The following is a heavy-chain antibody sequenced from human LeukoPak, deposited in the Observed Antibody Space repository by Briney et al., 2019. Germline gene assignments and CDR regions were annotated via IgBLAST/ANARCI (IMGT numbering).Heavy chain of an antibody. D-gene: IGHD3-16*01. CDR3: TRLGY. CDR1: GFTFSSYV. Sequence: GRSLRLSCAASGFTFSSYVMHWVRQAPGKGLEWVSLISGDGGSTYYADSVKGRFTISRDNSKNSLYLQMNSLRTEDTALYYCTRLGYWGQGTLVTVSS. V-gene: IGHV3-43*02. CDR2: ISGDGGST. J-gene: IGHJ4*02.